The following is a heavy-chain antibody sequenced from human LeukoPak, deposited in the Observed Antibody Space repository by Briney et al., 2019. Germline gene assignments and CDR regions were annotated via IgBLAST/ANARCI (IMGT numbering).Heavy chain of an antibody. J-gene: IGHJ6*02. CDR1: GGTFSSYA. V-gene: IGHV1-69*13. CDR3: ARDRRAGVVAATPFYYYGMDV. D-gene: IGHD2-15*01. CDR2: IIPIFGTA. Sequence: WASVNVSFTASGGTFSSYAISWVRQAPGQGLEWMGGIIPIFGTANYAQKFQGRVTITADESTSTAYMELSSLRSEDTAVYYCARDRRAGVVAATPFYYYGMDVWGQGTTVTVSS.